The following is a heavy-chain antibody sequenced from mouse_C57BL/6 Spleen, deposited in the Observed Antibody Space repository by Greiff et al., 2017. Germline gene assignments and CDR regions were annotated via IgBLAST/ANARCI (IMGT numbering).Heavy chain of an antibody. V-gene: IGHV1-69*01. D-gene: IGHD4-1*01. Sequence: KQPGAELVMPGASVKLSCKASGYTFTSYWMHWVKQRPGQGLEWIGEIDPSDSYTNYNQKFKGKSTLTVDKSSSTAYMQLSSLTSEDSAVYYCARGQTGSSFDYWGQGTTLTVSS. CDR3: ARGQTGSSFDY. CDR2: IDPSDSYT. J-gene: IGHJ2*01. CDR1: GYTFTSYW.